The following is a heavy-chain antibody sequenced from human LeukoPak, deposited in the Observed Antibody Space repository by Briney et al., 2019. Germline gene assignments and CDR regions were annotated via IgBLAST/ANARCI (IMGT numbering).Heavy chain of an antibody. CDR1: GYTFTGYY. CDR3: ARPYQPLRGVGFDY. CDR2: INPSGGST. V-gene: IGHV1-46*01. J-gene: IGHJ4*02. D-gene: IGHD2-2*01. Sequence: ASVKVSCKASGYTFTGYYMYWVRQAPGQGLEWMGIINPSGGSTSYAQKFQGRVTMTRDMSTSTVYMELSSLRSEDTAVYYCARPYQPLRGVGFDYWGQGTLVTVPS.